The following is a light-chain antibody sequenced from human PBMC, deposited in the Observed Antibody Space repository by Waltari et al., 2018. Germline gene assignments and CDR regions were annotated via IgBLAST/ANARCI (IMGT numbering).Light chain of an antibody. CDR2: EDT. V-gene: IGLV3-10*01. CDR1: ELPRKY. Sequence: SYELTQTPSVSVSPGQTARITCSGHELPRKYAYWFQQKSGQAPRLVIYEDTKRPSGIPDRFSGSSSGTVATLTIAGAQVDDEADYYSYSSDSTGLRVFGGGTSVVVL. J-gene: IGLJ1*01. CDR3: YSSDSTGLRV.